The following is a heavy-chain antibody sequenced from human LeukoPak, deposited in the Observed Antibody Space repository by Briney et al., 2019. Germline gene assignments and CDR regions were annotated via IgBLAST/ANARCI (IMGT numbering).Heavy chain of an antibody. CDR2: IDTKTGNP. CDR3: AIHPSDSSGYFSY. D-gene: IGHD3-22*01. CDR1: GYTFSSCA. V-gene: IGHV7-4-1*02. Sequence: ASVKVSCKASGYTFSSCAVKWGRQAPGQGLEYMGWIDTKTGNPTYAQGFTGRFVFSLDTSVSTAYLQISSLKAEDTAVYYCAIHPSDSSGYFSYWGQGALVTVSS. J-gene: IGHJ4*02.